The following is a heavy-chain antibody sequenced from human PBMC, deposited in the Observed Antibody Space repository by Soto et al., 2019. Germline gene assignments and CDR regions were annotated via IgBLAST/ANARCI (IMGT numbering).Heavy chain of an antibody. J-gene: IGHJ6*02. D-gene: IGHD1-26*01. Sequence: SVKVSCKASGGTFSSYAISWVRQAPGQGLEWMGGIIPIFGTANYAQKFQGRVTITADESTSTAYMELSSLRSEDTAVYYCARGLRSGSYQDYYYYGMDVWGQGTTVTVSS. CDR3: ARGLRSGSYQDYYYYGMDV. CDR1: GGTFSSYA. V-gene: IGHV1-69*13. CDR2: IIPIFGTA.